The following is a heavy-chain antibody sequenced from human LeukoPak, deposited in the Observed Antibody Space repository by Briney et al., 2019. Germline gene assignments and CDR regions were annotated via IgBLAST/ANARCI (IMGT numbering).Heavy chain of an antibody. Sequence: KPSETLSLTCTVSGGSISSSSYYWGWIRQPPGKGLEWIGSIYYSGSTNYNPSLKSRVTISVDTSKNQFSLKLTSVTAADTAVYYCAKLGATWFYFDYWSQGTLVTVSS. CDR1: GGSISSSSYY. V-gene: IGHV4-39*07. J-gene: IGHJ4*02. CDR3: AKLGATWFYFDY. D-gene: IGHD1-26*01. CDR2: IYYSGST.